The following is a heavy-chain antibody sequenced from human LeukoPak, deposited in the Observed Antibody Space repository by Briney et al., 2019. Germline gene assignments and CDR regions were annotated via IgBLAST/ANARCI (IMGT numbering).Heavy chain of an antibody. Sequence: SGGSLRLSCAASGFTFSSYAMHWVRQAPGKGLEGVAVISYDGSNKYYADSVKGRFTISRDNSKNTLYLQMNSLRAEDTAVYYCARSGYSYGYFDYWGQGTLVTVSS. J-gene: IGHJ4*02. CDR2: ISYDGSNK. CDR3: ARSGYSYGYFDY. V-gene: IGHV3-30-3*01. CDR1: GFTFSSYA. D-gene: IGHD5-18*01.